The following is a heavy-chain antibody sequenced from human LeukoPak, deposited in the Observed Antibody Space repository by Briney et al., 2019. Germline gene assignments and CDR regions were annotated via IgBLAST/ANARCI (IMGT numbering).Heavy chain of an antibody. CDR3: ARGEVVPAAISYYYYGVAV. D-gene: IGHD2-2*02. Sequence: ASVKVSCKASGYTFTSYYMHWVRQAPGQGLEWMGIINPSGGSTSYAQKFQGRVTMTRDTSTSTVYMELSSLRSEDTAVYFCARGEVVPAAISYYYYGVAVWGQGTTVTVSS. CDR1: GYTFTSYY. V-gene: IGHV1-46*01. CDR2: INPSGGST. J-gene: IGHJ6*02.